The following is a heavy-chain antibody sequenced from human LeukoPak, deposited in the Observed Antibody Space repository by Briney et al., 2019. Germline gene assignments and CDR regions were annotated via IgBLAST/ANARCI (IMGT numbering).Heavy chain of an antibody. Sequence: SVKVSCKASGGTFSSYVISWVRQAPGQGLEWMGGIIPIFGTANYAQKFQGRVTITTDESTSTAYMELSSLRSEDTAVYYCARGLIDYSNYGYYYYYYMDVWGKGTTVTVSS. D-gene: IGHD4-11*01. V-gene: IGHV1-69*05. CDR2: IIPIFGTA. J-gene: IGHJ6*03. CDR1: GGTFSSYV. CDR3: ARGLIDYSNYGYYYYYYMDV.